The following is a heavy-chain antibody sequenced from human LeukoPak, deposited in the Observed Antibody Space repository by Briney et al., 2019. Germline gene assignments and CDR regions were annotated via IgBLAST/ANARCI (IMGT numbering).Heavy chain of an antibody. J-gene: IGHJ4*02. V-gene: IGHV4-39*07. CDR3: AREVYYGSGSYSYYFDY. Sequence: SETLSLTCTVSGGSISSSSYYWGWIRQPPGKGLEWIGSIYYSGSTYYNPSLKSRVTISVDTSKNQFSLKLSSVTAADTAVYYCAREVYYGSGSYSYYFDYWGQGTLVTVSS. CDR1: GGSISSSSYY. CDR2: IYYSGST. D-gene: IGHD3-10*01.